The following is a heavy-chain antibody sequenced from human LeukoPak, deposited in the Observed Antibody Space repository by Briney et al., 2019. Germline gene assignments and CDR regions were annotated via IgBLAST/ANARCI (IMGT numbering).Heavy chain of an antibody. CDR1: GYSFYDFY. V-gene: IGHV1-2*02. CDR3: ARGGCSGGSCYSSWFDP. D-gene: IGHD2-15*01. Sequence: ASVKVSCKPSGYSFYDFYIHWVRQAPGQGLEWMGWIDLNSGGRNYAQKFQSRVAMTRDTSSSTAYMVLSSLTSDDTAVYYCARGGCSGGSCYSSWFDPWGQGTLVSVSS. CDR2: IDLNSGGR. J-gene: IGHJ5*02.